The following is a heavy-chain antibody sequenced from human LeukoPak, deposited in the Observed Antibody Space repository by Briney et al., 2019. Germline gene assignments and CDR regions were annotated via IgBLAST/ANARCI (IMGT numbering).Heavy chain of an antibody. CDR1: GYSFTDYA. D-gene: IGHD3-22*01. V-gene: IGHV1-18*01. Sequence: ASVKVSCKTSGYSFTDYAITWVRQVRGQGLQWVGWISASNGNTDYAQSFQGRATMTTDTSTSTAYLELTSLTSDDTAVYYCARTSITLKGVVVSGFDLWGQGTLVTVSS. J-gene: IGHJ3*01. CDR2: ISASNGNT. CDR3: ARTSITLKGVVVSGFDL.